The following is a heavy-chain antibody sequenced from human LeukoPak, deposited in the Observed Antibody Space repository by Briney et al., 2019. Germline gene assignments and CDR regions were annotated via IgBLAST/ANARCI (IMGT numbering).Heavy chain of an antibody. J-gene: IGHJ4*02. CDR3: AEDPHSGSSYFDY. CDR2: ISGSGGST. CDR1: GFTFSSYA. D-gene: IGHD1-26*01. V-gene: IGHV3-23*01. Sequence: GGSLRLSCAASGFTFSSYAMSWVRQAPGKGLEWVSAISGSGGSTYYADSVKGRFTISRDNSKNTLYLQMNSLRAEDTAVYYCAEDPHSGSSYFDYWGQGTLVTVSS.